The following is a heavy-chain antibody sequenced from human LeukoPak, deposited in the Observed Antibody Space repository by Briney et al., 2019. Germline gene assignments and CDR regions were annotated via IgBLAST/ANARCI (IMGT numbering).Heavy chain of an antibody. CDR1: GGTFSSYA. CDR2: IIPILGIA. V-gene: IGHV1-69*04. J-gene: IGHJ4*02. CDR3: AGVVGATGYYFDY. D-gene: IGHD1-26*01. Sequence: SVKVSCKASGGTFSSYAISWVRQAPGQGLEWMGRIIPILGIANYAQKFQGRVTITADKSTSTAYMELSSLRSEDTAVYYCAGVVGATGYYFDYWGQGTLATVSS.